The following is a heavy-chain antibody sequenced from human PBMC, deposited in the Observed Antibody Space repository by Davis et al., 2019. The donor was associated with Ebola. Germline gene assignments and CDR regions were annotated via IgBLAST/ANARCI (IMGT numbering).Heavy chain of an antibody. D-gene: IGHD1-26*01. CDR1: GFPFSNYA. CDR2: INSYGIGT. V-gene: IGHV3-23*01. CDR3: AKDTSNIWFDI. J-gene: IGHJ3*02. Sequence: GESLKISCAASGFPFSNYAMSWVRQAPGKGLEWVSTINSYGIGTYYADSVKGRFTISRDNSKNTLYLQMNGLRVEDTAIYYCAKDTSNIWFDIWGQGTNVTVSS.